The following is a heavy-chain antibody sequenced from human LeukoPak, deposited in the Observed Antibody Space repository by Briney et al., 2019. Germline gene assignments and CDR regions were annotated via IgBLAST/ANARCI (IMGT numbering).Heavy chain of an antibody. D-gene: IGHD3-10*01. V-gene: IGHV4-59*01. CDR3: ARDRAAGSDWLGP. Sequence: PSETLSLTCTVSGGSIGLYHWSWIRQPPGKGLEWIGYIYYNGSTKYNPSLKSRLTMSVDTSKKQFSLNMTSMTAADTAVYYCARDRAAGSDWLGPWGQGTLVTVSS. CDR2: IYYNGST. J-gene: IGHJ5*02. CDR1: GGSIGLYH.